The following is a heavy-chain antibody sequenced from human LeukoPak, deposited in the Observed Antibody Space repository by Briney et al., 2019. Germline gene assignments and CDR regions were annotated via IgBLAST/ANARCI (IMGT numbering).Heavy chain of an antibody. CDR2: IYYSGST. Sequence: SETLSLPCTVSGGSISRGDYYWSWIRKPPGKGLEWIGYIYYSGSTYDNPSLKSRVTISVHTAKNQFSLKLSSVTAADTAVYYCARAEGVAAEFDYWGQGTLVTVSS. CDR1: GGSISRGDYY. J-gene: IGHJ4*02. D-gene: IGHD2-15*01. V-gene: IGHV4-30-4*01. CDR3: ARAEGVAAEFDY.